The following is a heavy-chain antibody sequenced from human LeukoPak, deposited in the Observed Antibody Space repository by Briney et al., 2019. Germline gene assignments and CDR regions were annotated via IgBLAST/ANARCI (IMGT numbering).Heavy chain of an antibody. J-gene: IGHJ4*02. CDR3: ARDLRIAVAGTADY. CDR2: LSGSGAGT. V-gene: IGHV3-23*01. CDR1: GFTFSDYA. Sequence: GGSLRLSCAASGFTFSDYALGWVRQAPGRGLEWVATLSGSGAGTYYSDSVQGRFTISRDNSKRTLFLQMNSLRAEDTAVYYCARDLRIAVAGTADYWGQGTLVTVSS. D-gene: IGHD6-19*01.